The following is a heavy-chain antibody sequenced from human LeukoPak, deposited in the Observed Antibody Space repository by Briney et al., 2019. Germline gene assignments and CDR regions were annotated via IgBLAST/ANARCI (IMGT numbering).Heavy chain of an antibody. V-gene: IGHV3-66*04. CDR3: AKRSVPGRPGY. CDR2: IYADGST. D-gene: IGHD3-3*01. CDR1: GFFVSDND. J-gene: IGHJ4*02. Sequence: GGSLRLSCAASGFFVSDNDIKWVRQAPGKGLEWVSLIYADGSTHYTDSVKGRFSISRDNSQDTVYLQMNSLRGEDTAVYFCAKRSVPGRPGYWGQGTLVTVSS.